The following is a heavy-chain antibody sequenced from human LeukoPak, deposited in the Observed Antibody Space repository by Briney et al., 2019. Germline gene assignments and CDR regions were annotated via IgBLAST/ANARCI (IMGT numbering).Heavy chain of an antibody. CDR2: IKQDGSEK. J-gene: IGHJ4*02. CDR1: GFTFSSYW. V-gene: IGHV3-7*01. CDR3: ARDSDYDFWSELDY. Sequence: GGSLRLSCAASGFTFSSYWMSWVRQAPGKGLEWVANIKQDGSEKYYVDSVKGRFTISRDNAKNSPYLQMNSLRAEDTAVYYCARDSDYDFWSELDYWGQGTLVTVSS. D-gene: IGHD3-3*01.